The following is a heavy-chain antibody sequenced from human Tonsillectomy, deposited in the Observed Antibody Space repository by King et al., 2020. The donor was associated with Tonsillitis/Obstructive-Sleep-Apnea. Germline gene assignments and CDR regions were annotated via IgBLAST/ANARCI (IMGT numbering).Heavy chain of an antibody. J-gene: IGHJ6*03. CDR1: GYTFTGYY. V-gene: IGHV1-2*06. Sequence: VQLVQSGAEVKKPGASVKVSCKASGYTFTGYYMHWVRQAPGQGLEWMGRINPNSGGTNYAQKFQGRVTMTRDTSISTAYMELSRLRSDDTAVYYCARYTVVPAAMPGYYYYYMDVWGEGTTVTVSS. CDR3: ARYTVVPAAMPGYYYYYMDV. D-gene: IGHD2-2*01. CDR2: INPNSGGT.